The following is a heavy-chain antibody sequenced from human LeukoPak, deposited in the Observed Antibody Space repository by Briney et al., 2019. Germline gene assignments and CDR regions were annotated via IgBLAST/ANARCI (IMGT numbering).Heavy chain of an antibody. CDR2: ISSSSSYI. D-gene: IGHD2-15*01. V-gene: IGHV3-21*01. J-gene: IGHJ4*02. Sequence: GGSLRLSCQASGFTFYMYAMSWVRQAPGKGLEWVSSISSSSSYIYYADSLKGRFTISRDNAKNSLYLQMSSLRAEDTAVYYCARDPSSRGDFDYWGQGTLVTVSS. CDR1: GFTFYMYA. CDR3: ARDPSSRGDFDY.